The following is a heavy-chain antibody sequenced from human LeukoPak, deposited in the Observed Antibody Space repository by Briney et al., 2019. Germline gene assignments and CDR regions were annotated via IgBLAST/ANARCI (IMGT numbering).Heavy chain of an antibody. V-gene: IGHV4-34*01. Sequence: SETLSLTCAVYGGSFSGYYWSWIRQPPGKGLEWIGEINHSGSTNYNPSLKSRVTISVDTSKNQFSLKLSSVTAADTAVYYCAKERPSYYDSSGYYPYYFDYWGQGTLVTVSS. D-gene: IGHD3-22*01. CDR3: AKERPSYYDSSGYYPYYFDY. CDR2: INHSGST. CDR1: GGSFSGYY. J-gene: IGHJ4*02.